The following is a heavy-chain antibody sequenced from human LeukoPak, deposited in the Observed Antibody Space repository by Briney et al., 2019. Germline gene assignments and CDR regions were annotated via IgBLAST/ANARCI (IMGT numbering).Heavy chain of an antibody. Sequence: SETLSLTCAVYGGSFSGYYWSWIRQPPGKGREGIGEINHSGSTNYNPSLKSRVTISVDTSKNQFSLKLSSVTAADTAVYYCANRVLLWFGEPRAWFDPWGQGTLVTVSS. D-gene: IGHD3-10*01. CDR2: INHSGST. J-gene: IGHJ5*02. V-gene: IGHV4-34*01. CDR3: ANRVLLWFGEPRAWFDP. CDR1: GGSFSGYY.